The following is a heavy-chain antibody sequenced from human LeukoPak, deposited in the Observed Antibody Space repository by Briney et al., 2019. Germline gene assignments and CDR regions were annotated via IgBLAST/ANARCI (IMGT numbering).Heavy chain of an antibody. D-gene: IGHD3-10*01. V-gene: IGHV4-59*08. CDR2: IYYSGST. CDR1: GGSISSYY. CDR3: ARHGIWFGDTNRWFDP. Sequence: SETLSLTCTVSGGSISSYYWSWLRQPPGKGLGWIGYIYYSGSTNYNPSLTSRVTISVDTSKNQFSLRLTSVTAADTAVYFCARHGIWFGDTNRWFDPWGQGTLVTVSS. J-gene: IGHJ5*02.